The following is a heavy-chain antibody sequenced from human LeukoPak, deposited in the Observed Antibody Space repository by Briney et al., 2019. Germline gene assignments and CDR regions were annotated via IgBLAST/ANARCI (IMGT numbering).Heavy chain of an antibody. J-gene: IGHJ3*02. CDR1: GFTFSSYG. Sequence: GGSLRLSCAASGFTFSSYGIHWVRQAPGKGLEWVAVISYDGSNKYYADSVKGRFTISRDNSKNTLYLQMNSLRAEDTAVYYCAKARVSWNCSSTSCHYDAFDIWGQGTMVTVSS. CDR3: AKARVSWNCSSTSCHYDAFDI. CDR2: ISYDGSNK. V-gene: IGHV3-30*18. D-gene: IGHD2-2*01.